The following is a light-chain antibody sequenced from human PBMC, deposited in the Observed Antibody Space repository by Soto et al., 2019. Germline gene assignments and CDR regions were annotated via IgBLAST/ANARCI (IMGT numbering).Light chain of an antibody. J-gene: IGLJ1*01. CDR3: GTWDSSLTTFV. CDR1: SSNIGEYY. Sequence: QSVLTQPPSVSAAPGQKVTMSCSGSSSNIGEYYVSWHQQLPGTAPKLLIYENDKRPSGIPDRFSGSKSGTSATLDITGLQTGDEADYYCGTWDSSLTTFVFGTGTRSPS. CDR2: END. V-gene: IGLV1-51*02.